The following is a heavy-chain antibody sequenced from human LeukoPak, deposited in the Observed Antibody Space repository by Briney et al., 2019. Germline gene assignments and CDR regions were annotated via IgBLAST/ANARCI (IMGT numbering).Heavy chain of an antibody. V-gene: IGHV4-34*01. D-gene: IGHD2-2*01. CDR3: ARGSYCSRTSCYPHGMDV. CDR2: INHSGST. J-gene: IGHJ6*02. CDR1: GGSFSGYY. Sequence: SETLSLTCAVYGGSFSGYYWSWIRQPPGKGLEWIGEINHSGSTTYNPSLKSRVTISVDPSKNQFSLKLSSVTAADTAVYYCARGSYCSRTSCYPHGMDVWGQGTTVTVSS.